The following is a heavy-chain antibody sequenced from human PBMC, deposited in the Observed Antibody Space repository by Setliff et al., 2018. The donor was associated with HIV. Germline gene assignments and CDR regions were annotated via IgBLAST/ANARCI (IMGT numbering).Heavy chain of an antibody. Sequence: SETLSLTCTVFGGSISSSSYYWGWIRQPPGKGLEWIGSIYYSGSTYYNPSLKSRVTISVDTSKNQFSLKLSSVTAADTAVYYCARHRFAVEMATITADYYYYYMDVWGKGTTVTVSS. V-gene: IGHV4-39*01. D-gene: IGHD5-12*01. CDR2: IYYSGST. J-gene: IGHJ6*03. CDR1: GGSISSSSYY. CDR3: ARHRFAVEMATITADYYYYYMDV.